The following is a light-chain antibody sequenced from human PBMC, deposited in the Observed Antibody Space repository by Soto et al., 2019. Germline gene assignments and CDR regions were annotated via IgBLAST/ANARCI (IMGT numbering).Light chain of an antibody. Sequence: QSALTQPRSVSGSPGQSVTISCTGTSNDVGDYNYVSWYQQHPDKAPKLMIYDVSKRASGVPDRFSGSKSGNTASLTISGLQAEDEADYFCCSYAGSSTFVFGTGTKGTVL. CDR2: DVS. CDR3: CSYAGSSTFV. J-gene: IGLJ1*01. CDR1: SNDVGDYNY. V-gene: IGLV2-11*01.